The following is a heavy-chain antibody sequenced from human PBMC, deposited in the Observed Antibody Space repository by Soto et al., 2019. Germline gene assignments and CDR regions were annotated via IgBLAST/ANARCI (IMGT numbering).Heavy chain of an antibody. D-gene: IGHD1-26*01. CDR1: GFTFSSYS. V-gene: IGHV3-21*01. CDR3: ASGVGPTLDY. J-gene: IGHJ4*02. CDR2: ISSSSSYI. Sequence: GGSLRLSCAASGFTFSSYSMNWVRQAPGKGLEWVSSISSSSSYIYYADSVKGRFTISRDNAKNSLYLQMNSLRAEDTAVYYCASGVGPTLDYWGQGTLVTVSS.